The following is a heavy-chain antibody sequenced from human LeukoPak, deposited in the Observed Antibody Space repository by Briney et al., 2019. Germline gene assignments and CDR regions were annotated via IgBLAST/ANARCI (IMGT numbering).Heavy chain of an antibody. V-gene: IGHV1-2*02. CDR2: INPNSGGT. D-gene: IGHD3-22*01. J-gene: IGHJ6*03. CDR3: ATPSRLLYYDSSGYYNYYMDV. Sequence: ASVKVSCKASGYTFTCYYMHWVRQAPGQGLEWMGWINPNSGGTNYAQKFQGRVTMTRDTSISTAYMELSRLRSDDTAVYYCATPSRLLYYDSSGYYNYYMDVWGKGTTVTVSS. CDR1: GYTFTCYY.